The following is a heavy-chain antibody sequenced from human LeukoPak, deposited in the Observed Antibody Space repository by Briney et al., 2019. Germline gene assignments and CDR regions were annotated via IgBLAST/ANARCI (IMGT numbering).Heavy chain of an antibody. D-gene: IGHD5-24*01. CDR3: ARHVGEMATRDAFDI. J-gene: IGHJ3*02. CDR2: IYYSGST. V-gene: IGHV4-59*08. Sequence: ASESLSLTCTVSGGSISRYYGSWVRQPAGKGGEWSGYIYYSGSTNYNPSLKSRVTISVDTSKNQFSLKLSSVTAADTAVYYCARHVGEMATRDAFDIWGQGTMVTVSS. CDR1: GGSISRYY.